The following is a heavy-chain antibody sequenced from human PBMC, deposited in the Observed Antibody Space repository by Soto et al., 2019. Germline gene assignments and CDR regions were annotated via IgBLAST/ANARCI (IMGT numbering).Heavy chain of an antibody. V-gene: IGHV3-23*01. CDR1: GFTFSSYA. J-gene: IGHJ6*03. CDR2: ISGSGGST. D-gene: IGHD6-19*01. CDR3: AKDSSGWYWNDYDDDYMDV. Sequence: EVQLLESGGGLVQPGGSLRLSCAASGFTFSSYAMSWVRQAPGKGLEWVSAISGSGGSTYYADSVKGRFTISRDNSKNTLYLQMNSLRAEDTAVYYCAKDSSGWYWNDYDDDYMDVWGKGTTVTVSS.